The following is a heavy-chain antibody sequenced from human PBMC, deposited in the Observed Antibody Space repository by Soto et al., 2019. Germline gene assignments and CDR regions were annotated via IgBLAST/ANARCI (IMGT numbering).Heavy chain of an antibody. CDR2: IFYDGSAQ. CDR3: AKGVIGMMFGMGV. J-gene: IGHJ6*02. CDR1: GFTFSSFG. Sequence: GGSLRLSCVGSGFTFSSFGMHWVRQAPGKGLEWVAYIFYDGSAQYYGDSVKGRFTISRDNSKKTLHLEMKSLRSEDTAIYYCAKGVIGMMFGMGVCGQRTTVTAPS. V-gene: IGHV3-30*02. D-gene: IGHD2-21*01.